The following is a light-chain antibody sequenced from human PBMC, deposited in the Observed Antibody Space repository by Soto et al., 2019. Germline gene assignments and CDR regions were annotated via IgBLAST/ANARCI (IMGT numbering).Light chain of an antibody. CDR2: EGS. V-gene: IGLV2-14*02. J-gene: IGLJ3*02. Sequence: QSALTQPASVSGSPGQSITISCTGTSSDIGSYNLVSWYQRHPGRAPKLMVYEGSRRPSGVSNRFSGSKSGTSATLGITGLQTGDEADYYCGTWDSRLRAVLFGGGTQLTVL. CDR1: SSDIGSYNL. CDR3: GTWDSRLRAVL.